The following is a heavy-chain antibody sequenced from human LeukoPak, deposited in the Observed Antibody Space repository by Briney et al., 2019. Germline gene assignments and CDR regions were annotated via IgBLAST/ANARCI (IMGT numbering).Heavy chain of an antibody. CDR1: GFTVSSNY. D-gene: IGHD2-15*01. V-gene: IGHV3-53*04. CDR2: IYSGGST. Sequence: PGGSLRLSCAASGFTVSSNYMSWVRRAPGKGLEWGSVIYSGGSTYYGDSVQGRFTISRHNSKNTLYLQMNSLTAEDTAVYYCARVTRPHYYYYGMDVWGQGTTVTVSS. CDR3: ARVTRPHYYYYGMDV. J-gene: IGHJ6*02.